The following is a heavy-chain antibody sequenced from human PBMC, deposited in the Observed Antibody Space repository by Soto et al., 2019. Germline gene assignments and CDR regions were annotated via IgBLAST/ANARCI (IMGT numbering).Heavy chain of an antibody. D-gene: IGHD4-4*01. V-gene: IGHV1-3*01. CDR1: GYTFTSYF. J-gene: IGHJ4*02. CDR2: INAGNGDT. Sequence: ASVKVSCKASGYTFTSYFIHWLRQAPGQRLEWMGWINAGNGDTKFSQKFQGRATIARDTSASTAYMELSSLRSEDTAVFYCASDGPYSQNDYRAQRTLDTGSS. CDR3: ASDGPYSQNDY.